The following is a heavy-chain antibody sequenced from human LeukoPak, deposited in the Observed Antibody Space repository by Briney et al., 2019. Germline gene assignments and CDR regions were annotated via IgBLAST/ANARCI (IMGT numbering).Heavy chain of an antibody. CDR3: AKFGDVDTAMGDFDY. D-gene: IGHD5-18*01. J-gene: IGHJ4*02. CDR2: ISGSGGST. CDR1: GFTFSSYA. Sequence: GGSLRLSCSASGFTFSSYAMHWVRQAPGKGLEWVSAISGSGGSTYYADSVKGRFTISRDNSKNTLYLQMNSLRAEDTAVYYCAKFGDVDTAMGDFDYWGQGTLVTVSS. V-gene: IGHV3-23*01.